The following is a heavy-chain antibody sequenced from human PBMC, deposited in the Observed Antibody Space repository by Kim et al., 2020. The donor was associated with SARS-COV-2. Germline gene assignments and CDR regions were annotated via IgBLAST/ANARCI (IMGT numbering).Heavy chain of an antibody. D-gene: IGHD7-27*01. V-gene: IGHV4-31*11. CDR3: ATFDRVNWGRGGGFLDV. CDR1: GVSVNSGGHY. Sequence: SETLSLTCGLSGVSVNSGGHYWTWIRPRPGKGLEWIGHSYYKGDTSYNASLKRRLSISLDTADNTFSLTLSSVTAADTAVYYCATFDRVNWGRGGGFLDVWGRGTRITVSS. CDR2: SYYKGDT. J-gene: IGHJ2*01.